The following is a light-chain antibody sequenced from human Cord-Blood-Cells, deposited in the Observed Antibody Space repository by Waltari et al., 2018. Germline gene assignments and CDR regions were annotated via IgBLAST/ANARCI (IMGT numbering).Light chain of an antibody. Sequence: QSALTQPASVSGSPGQSITISCTGTSSDVGGYNYGSWYQQHPGKAPKLMICDVSKRPSGVCNPSSGSKSGTTASLTISGLQAEDEADYYCSSYTSSSTFVVGGGTKLTVL. V-gene: IGLV2-14*01. J-gene: IGLJ3*02. CDR2: DVS. CDR1: SSDVGGYNY. CDR3: SSYTSSSTFV.